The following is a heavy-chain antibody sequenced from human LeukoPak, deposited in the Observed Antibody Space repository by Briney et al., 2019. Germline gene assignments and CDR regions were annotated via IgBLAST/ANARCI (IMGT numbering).Heavy chain of an antibody. V-gene: IGHV3-30*02. CDR3: AKGMGAYCDGDCSSRILDF. D-gene: IGHD2-21*02. CDR2: IRYDGSNK. J-gene: IGHJ4*02. CDR1: GFTFSSYG. Sequence: PGGSLRLSCAASGFTFSSYGMHWVRQAPGKGLEWVAFIRYDGSNKYYADSVKGRFTISRDNSKNTLYPQMNSLRAVDTGTYYCAKGMGAYCDGDCSSRILDFWGQGILVTVSS.